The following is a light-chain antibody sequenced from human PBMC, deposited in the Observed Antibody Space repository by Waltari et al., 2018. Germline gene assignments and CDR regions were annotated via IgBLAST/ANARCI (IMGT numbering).Light chain of an antibody. CDR1: QSVRSSQ. CDR3: QQYGGAYT. J-gene: IGKJ2*01. CDR2: GAS. Sequence: EIVLTQSPGTLSLSPGERATLSCRASQSVRSSQLAWYQQKPGQAPRLLIYGASIRLTGIPDRFSGGESGTDFTLNISRLEPEDFAVYYCQQYGGAYTFGQGTKLEIK. V-gene: IGKV3-20*01.